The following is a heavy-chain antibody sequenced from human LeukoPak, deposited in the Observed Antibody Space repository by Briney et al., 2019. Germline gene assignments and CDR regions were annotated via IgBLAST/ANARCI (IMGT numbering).Heavy chain of an antibody. V-gene: IGHV3-48*01. CDR3: ARDPRDYYYYYYMDV. J-gene: IGHJ6*03. CDR1: GFTFSSYS. CDR2: ISSSGSTI. Sequence: GGSLRLSCAASGFTFSSYSMNWVRQAPGKGLEWVSYISSSGSTIYYADSVKGRFTISRDNAKNSLYLQMNSLRAEDTAVYYCARDPRDYYYYYYMDVWGKGTTVTVSS.